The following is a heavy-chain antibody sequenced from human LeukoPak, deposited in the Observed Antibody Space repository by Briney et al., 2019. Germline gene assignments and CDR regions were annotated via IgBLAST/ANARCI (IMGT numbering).Heavy chain of an antibody. CDR3: VRDQFFSFDY. Sequence: TGGSLRLSCAASGFTFSTYSINWVRQAPGKGLEWVSYISGTSHLIYYADSVKGRFTISRDNAKNSLYLQMSSLRDGDTAVYYCVRDQFFSFDYWGQGTLVTVSS. CDR2: ISGTSHLI. CDR1: GFTFSTYS. D-gene: IGHD3-3*01. J-gene: IGHJ4*02. V-gene: IGHV3-48*02.